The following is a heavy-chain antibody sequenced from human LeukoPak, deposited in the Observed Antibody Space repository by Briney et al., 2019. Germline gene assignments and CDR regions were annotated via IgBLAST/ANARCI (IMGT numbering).Heavy chain of an antibody. CDR2: IIPIFGTA. Sequence: ASVKVSCKASGGTFSSYAISWVRQAPGQGLEWMGGIIPIFGTANYAQKFQGRVTITADKSTSTAYMELSSLRSDDTAVYYCARVPRQSCSSTSCYGHYYYMDVWGKGTTVTVSS. CDR1: GGTFSSYA. V-gene: IGHV1-69*06. J-gene: IGHJ6*03. D-gene: IGHD2-2*01. CDR3: ARVPRQSCSSTSCYGHYYYMDV.